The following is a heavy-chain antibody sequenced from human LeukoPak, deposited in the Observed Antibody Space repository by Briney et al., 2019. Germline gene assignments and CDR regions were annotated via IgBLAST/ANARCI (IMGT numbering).Heavy chain of an antibody. V-gene: IGHV1-69*13. J-gene: IGHJ5*02. CDR1: GGTFSSYA. D-gene: IGHD6-13*01. Sequence: GASVKVSCKASGGTFSSYAISWVRQAPGQGLEWMGGIIPIFGTANYAQKFQGRVTITADESTSTAYTELSSLRSEDTAVYYCARVSSSWYLNWFDPWGQGTLVTVSS. CDR3: ARVSSSWYLNWFDP. CDR2: IIPIFGTA.